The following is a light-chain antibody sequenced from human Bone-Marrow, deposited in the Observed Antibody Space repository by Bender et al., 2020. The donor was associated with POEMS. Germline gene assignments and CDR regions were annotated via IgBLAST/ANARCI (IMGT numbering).Light chain of an antibody. CDR1: TGAVTTTLY. Sequence: QAVVTQEPSMTVSPGGTVTLTCGSSTGAVTTTLYPYWFQQKPGQAPRTLIYDTNNKHSWTPARFSGSLLGGKGALTLSGAQPEDEAEYYCMLSYSGARVFGGGTKLTVL. V-gene: IGLV7-46*01. CDR3: MLSYSGARV. CDR2: DTN. J-gene: IGLJ3*02.